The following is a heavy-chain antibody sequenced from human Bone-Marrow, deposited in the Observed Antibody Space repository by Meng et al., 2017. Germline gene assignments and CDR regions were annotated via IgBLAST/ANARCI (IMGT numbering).Heavy chain of an antibody. CDR1: GFSFTSYL. D-gene: IGHD4-17*01. CDR2: INPDAVVT. Sequence: GESLKISCVASGFSFTSYLMTWVRQAPGKGLEWVANINPDAVVTAYAASVNGRFTMSRDTSQTSFYLQMNSLRVEGTAVYYGARNPNPGDPGVRDYWGPGTLVTVSS. V-gene: IGHV3-7*01. CDR3: ARNPNPGDPGVRDY. J-gene: IGHJ4*02.